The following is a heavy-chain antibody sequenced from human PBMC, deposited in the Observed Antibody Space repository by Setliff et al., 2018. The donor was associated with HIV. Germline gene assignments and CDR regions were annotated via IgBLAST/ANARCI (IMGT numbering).Heavy chain of an antibody. J-gene: IGHJ3*01. CDR1: GGSFRNYA. CDR3: ARDRSGIAVAAPDAFDV. D-gene: IGHD6-19*01. Sequence: SVKVSCKASGGSFRNYAINWVRQAPGQGLEWMGGINPLLGTPNYAHKFQGRVTITADKYSSTVYMEQSSLRSEDSAVFYCARDRSGIAVAAPDAFDVWGQGTMVTVSS. V-gene: IGHV1-69*06. CDR2: INPLLGTP.